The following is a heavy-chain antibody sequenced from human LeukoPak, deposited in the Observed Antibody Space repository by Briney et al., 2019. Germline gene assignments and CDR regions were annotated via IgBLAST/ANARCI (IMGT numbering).Heavy chain of an antibody. CDR1: GGTFSSYA. J-gene: IGHJ4*02. CDR3: ARGGGSSSWYLY. D-gene: IGHD6-13*01. V-gene: IGHV1-69*05. CDR2: IIPIFGTA. Sequence: SVKVSCEASGGTFSSYAISWVRQAPGQGLEWMGRIIPIFGTANYAQKFQGRVTITTDESTSTAYMELSSLRSEDTAVYYCARGGGSSSWYLYWGQGTLVTVSS.